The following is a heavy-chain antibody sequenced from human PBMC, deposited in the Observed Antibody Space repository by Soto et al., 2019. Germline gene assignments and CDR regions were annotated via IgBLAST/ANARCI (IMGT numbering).Heavy chain of an antibody. CDR2: IYPGDSDT. Sequence: GESLKISCKGSGYICTSYWIGWVRQMPGKGLEWMGIIYPGDSDTRYSPSFQGQVTISADKSISTAYLQWSSLKASDTAMYYCARDFIWDRGGFDYWGQGTLVTVSS. J-gene: IGHJ4*02. V-gene: IGHV5-51*01. CDR1: GYICTSYW. CDR3: ARDFIWDRGGFDY. D-gene: IGHD3-16*01.